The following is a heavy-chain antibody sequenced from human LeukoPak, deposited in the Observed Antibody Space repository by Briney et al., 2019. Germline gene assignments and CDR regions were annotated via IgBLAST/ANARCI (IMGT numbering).Heavy chain of an antibody. D-gene: IGHD6-19*01. CDR2: IYYSGST. CDR1: GGSISSSSYY. Sequence: SETLSLTCTVSGGSISSSSYYWGWIRQPPGKGLEWIGSIYYSGSTYYNPSLKSRVTISVDTSKNQFSLKLSSVTAADTAVYYCACPYSSGWYGAFDIWGQGTMVTVSS. J-gene: IGHJ3*02. V-gene: IGHV4-39*01. CDR3: ACPYSSGWYGAFDI.